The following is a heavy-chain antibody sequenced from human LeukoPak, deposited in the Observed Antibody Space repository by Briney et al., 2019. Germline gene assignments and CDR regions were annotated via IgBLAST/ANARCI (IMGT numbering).Heavy chain of an antibody. CDR1: GGSISSYY. V-gene: IGHV4-59*08. CDR2: VHYTGIT. CDR3: TRGSDGEYDS. Sequence: SETLSLTCTVSGGSISSYYWSWIRQPPGKGLEWIGYVHYTGITNYSPSLKSRVTISLDTSNKQFSLKLSSVTAADTAVYYCTRGSDGEYDSWAQGTLVTVSS. D-gene: IGHD5-24*01. J-gene: IGHJ4*02.